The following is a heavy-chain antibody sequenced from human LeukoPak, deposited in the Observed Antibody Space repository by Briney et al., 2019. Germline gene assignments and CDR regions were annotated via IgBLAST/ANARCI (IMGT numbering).Heavy chain of an antibody. V-gene: IGHV3-11*01. CDR1: GFTLSDYY. Sequence: PGGSLRLSCAASGFTLSDYYMSWIRQAPGKGLEWLSYISSSGSTIYYADSVKGRFTISRDNAKNSLYLQMNSLRAEDTAVYYCARDSRSSDWMGDFDYWGQGTLVTVSS. J-gene: IGHJ4*02. CDR2: ISSSGSTI. D-gene: IGHD6-19*01. CDR3: ARDSRSSDWMGDFDY.